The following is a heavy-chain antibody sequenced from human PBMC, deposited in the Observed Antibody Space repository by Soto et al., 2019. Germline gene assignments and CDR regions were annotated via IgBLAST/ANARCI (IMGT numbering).Heavy chain of an antibody. CDR1: GGSFRNYY. J-gene: IGHJ5*02. V-gene: IGHV4-34*01. CDR2: VNHSGEA. Sequence: PSETLSLTCGVYGGSFRNYYWIWVRQPPGKGLEWIGEVNHSGEATYNPSLQSRVTISLDTTNNHFSLKMTSVTAADTAIYFGARAERFPRSWLDAWGQGTQVTVSS. CDR3: ARAERFPRSWLDA.